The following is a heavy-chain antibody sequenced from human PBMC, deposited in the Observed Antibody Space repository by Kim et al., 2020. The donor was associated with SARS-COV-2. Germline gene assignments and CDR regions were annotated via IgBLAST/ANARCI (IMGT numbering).Heavy chain of an antibody. J-gene: IGHJ4*02. V-gene: IGHV3-23*01. D-gene: IGHD3-3*01. CDR3: AKYPDFGVVLGEVY. Sequence: ADSVKGRFTISRDNSKNTLYLQMNSLRAEDTAVYYCAKYPDFGVVLGEVYWGQGTLVTVSS.